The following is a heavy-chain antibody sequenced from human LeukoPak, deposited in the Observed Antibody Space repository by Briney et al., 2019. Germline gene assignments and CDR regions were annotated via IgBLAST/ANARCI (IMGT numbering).Heavy chain of an antibody. Sequence: PSQTLSLTCTVSGGSISSGSYYWSWIRQPAGKGLEWIGRINTSGSTNYNPSFEIRVTISVDTSKNQFSLRRSSVTAADTAVYYCARVVAAAGNNWFDPWGQGTLVTVSS. D-gene: IGHD6-13*01. CDR1: GGSISSGSYY. J-gene: IGHJ5*02. V-gene: IGHV4-61*02. CDR2: INTSGST. CDR3: ARVVAAAGNNWFDP.